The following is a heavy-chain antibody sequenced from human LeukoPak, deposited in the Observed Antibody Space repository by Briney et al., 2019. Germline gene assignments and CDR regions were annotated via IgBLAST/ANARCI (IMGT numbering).Heavy chain of an antibody. V-gene: IGHV1-2*02. CDR1: GYTFTGYY. Sequence: GASVKVSCKASGYTFTGYYMHWVRQAPGRGLEWMGWINPNSGGTNYAQKFQGRVTMTRDTSISTAYMELSRLRSDDTAVYYCARDLTIFGVVIQYYFDYWGQGTLVTVSS. CDR2: INPNSGGT. J-gene: IGHJ4*02. D-gene: IGHD3-3*01. CDR3: ARDLTIFGVVIQYYFDY.